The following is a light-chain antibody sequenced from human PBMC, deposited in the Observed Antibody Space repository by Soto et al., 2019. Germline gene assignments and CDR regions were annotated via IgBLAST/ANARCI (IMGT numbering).Light chain of an antibody. CDR1: QSVSSSY. CDR3: QQYVTSRT. V-gene: IGKV3-20*01. CDR2: GAS. J-gene: IGKJ1*01. Sequence: EIVLTQSPGTLSLSPGERAALSCRASQSVSSSYLAWYQQKPGQAPRLLIYGASTRATGIPDRFSGGGSGTDFTLIISRLEPEDFAVYYCQQYVTSRTFGQGTKVEI.